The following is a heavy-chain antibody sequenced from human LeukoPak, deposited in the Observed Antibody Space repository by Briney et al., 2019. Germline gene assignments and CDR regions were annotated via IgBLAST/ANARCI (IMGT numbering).Heavy chain of an antibody. Sequence: GGSLRLSCAASGFTVSSNYMSWVRQAPGKGLEWISYISSSGTNINYADSVRGRFAISRDNPKKALYLQMNSLRAEDTAVYYCARDRSEDDSSGYIHRDFDSWGHGTLVIVSS. V-gene: IGHV3-11*04. J-gene: IGHJ4*01. CDR1: GFTVSSNY. CDR2: ISSSGTNI. CDR3: ARDRSEDDSSGYIHRDFDS. D-gene: IGHD3-22*01.